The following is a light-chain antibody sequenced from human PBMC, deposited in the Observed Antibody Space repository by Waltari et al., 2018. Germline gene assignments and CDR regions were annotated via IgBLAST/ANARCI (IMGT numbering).Light chain of an antibody. CDR3: QQFGGSPKYT. CDR1: QSVSSY. Sequence: EIVLTQSPATLSLSPGERATLSCRASQSVSSYLVWYQQKPGQTPRLLIYGASNRATGIPARFSGSGSGTDFTLTISSLESEDFAVYYCQQFGGSPKYTFGQGTKLEIK. V-gene: IGKV3-11*01. J-gene: IGKJ2*01. CDR2: GAS.